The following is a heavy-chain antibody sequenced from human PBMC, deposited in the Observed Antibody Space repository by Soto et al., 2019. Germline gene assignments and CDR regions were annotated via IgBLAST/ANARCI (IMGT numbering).Heavy chain of an antibody. V-gene: IGHV5-51*01. CDR1: GYSFTSYW. J-gene: IGHJ6*02. CDR2: IYPGDSDT. D-gene: IGHD3-10*01. CDR3: ARRGETGNYYYYGMDV. Sequence: TGESLKISCKGSGYSFTSYWIGWVRQMPGKGLEWMGIIYPGDSDTRYSPSFQGQVTISADKSISTAYLQWSSLKASDTAMYYCARRGETGNYYYYGMDVWGQGTTVTVSS.